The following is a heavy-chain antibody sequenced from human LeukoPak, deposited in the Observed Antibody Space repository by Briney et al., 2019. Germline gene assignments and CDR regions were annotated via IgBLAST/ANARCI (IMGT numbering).Heavy chain of an antibody. J-gene: IGHJ4*02. Sequence: GGTLRLSCAASGFAFSSYGMSWVRQAPGKGLEWVSAISGSGGSTYYADSVKGRFTISRDNSKNTLYLQMNSLRAEDTAVYYCAKDSLGTAVAGRFDYWGQGTLVTVSS. CDR3: AKDSLGTAVAGRFDY. CDR1: GFAFSSYG. V-gene: IGHV3-23*01. D-gene: IGHD6-19*01. CDR2: ISGSGGST.